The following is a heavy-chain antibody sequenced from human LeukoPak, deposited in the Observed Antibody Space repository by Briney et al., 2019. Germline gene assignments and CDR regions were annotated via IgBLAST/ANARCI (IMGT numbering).Heavy chain of an antibody. Sequence: PGRSLRLACAAAGVTFNTYALTWVRQAPGKGLEWVGTMSGSGGSPYHAASVKGRFTISRDNPQDTLFLQMSSLRAEDTADYYCAKGGTSDHYSLLEDPRGQGGLVTVSS. J-gene: IGHJ5*02. V-gene: IGHV3-23*01. CDR2: MSGSGGSP. CDR1: GVTFNTYA. CDR3: AKGGTSDHYSLLEDP. D-gene: IGHD1-26*01.